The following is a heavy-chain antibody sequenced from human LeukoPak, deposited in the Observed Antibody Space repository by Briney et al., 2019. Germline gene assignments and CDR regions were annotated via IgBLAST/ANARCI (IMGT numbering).Heavy chain of an antibody. V-gene: IGHV4-39*01. D-gene: IGHD4-23*01. CDR3: ARIPMTTVVTEGGDY. J-gene: IGHJ4*02. Sequence: SETLSLTCTVSGGSISSSSYYWGWSRQPPGKGLDWIWSSYYSGSTYYNPCLKSRVTISVDTSKNQFSLQLSSVTAADTAVYYCARIPMTTVVTEGGDYWGQGTLVTVSS. CDR2: SYYSGST. CDR1: GGSISSSSYY.